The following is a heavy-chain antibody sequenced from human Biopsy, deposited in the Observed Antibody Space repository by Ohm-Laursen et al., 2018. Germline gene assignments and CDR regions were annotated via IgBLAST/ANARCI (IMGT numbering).Heavy chain of an antibody. CDR3: ARMDCSGGSCHYYSYGMDV. Sequence: GTLSLTCPVSGVSITAYYWSWIRQPPGKGLECIGNIHHSGSTNYNPSLKSRLTISVDTSKNQFSLKLSSVAAADTDVYYCARMDCSGGSCHYYSYGMDVRGQGTTVTVSS. D-gene: IGHD2-15*01. CDR2: IHHSGST. CDR1: GVSITAYY. J-gene: IGHJ6*02. V-gene: IGHV4-4*09.